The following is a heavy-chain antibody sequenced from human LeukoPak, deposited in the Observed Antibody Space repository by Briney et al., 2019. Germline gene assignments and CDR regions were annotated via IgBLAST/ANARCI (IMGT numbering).Heavy chain of an antibody. V-gene: IGHV3-15*01. J-gene: IGHJ4*02. Sequence: GGSLRLSCAASGFTFSNAWMSWVRQAPGKGLEWVGRIKSKTDGGTTDYAAPVKGRFTISRDDSKNTLYLQMNSLRAEDTAVYYCATFSGSYGMAFDYWGQGTLVTVSS. CDR2: IKSKTDGGTT. CDR1: GFTFSNAW. CDR3: ATFSGSYGMAFDY. D-gene: IGHD1-26*01.